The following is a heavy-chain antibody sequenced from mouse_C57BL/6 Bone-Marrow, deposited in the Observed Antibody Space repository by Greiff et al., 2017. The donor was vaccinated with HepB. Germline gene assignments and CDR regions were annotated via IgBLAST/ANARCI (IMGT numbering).Heavy chain of an antibody. Sequence: VQLQQPGAELVKPGASVKLSCKASGYTFTSYWMHWVKQRPGQGLEWIGMIHPNSGSTNYNEKFKSKATLTVDKSSSTAYMQRSSLTSEDSAVYYCARDLLWRAYWGQGTLVTVSA. CDR3: ARDLLWRAY. J-gene: IGHJ3*01. CDR2: IHPNSGST. D-gene: IGHD2-10*01. CDR1: GYTFTSYW. V-gene: IGHV1-64*01.